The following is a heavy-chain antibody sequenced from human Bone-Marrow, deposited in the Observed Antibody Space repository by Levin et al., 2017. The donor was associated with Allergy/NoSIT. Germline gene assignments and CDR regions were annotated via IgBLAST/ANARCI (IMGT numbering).Heavy chain of an antibody. CDR3: ARVFAGSRGGYGLDV. D-gene: IGHD6-19*01. CDR2: IGSAGDT. V-gene: IGHV3-13*04. CDR1: GFTFSTYD. Sequence: GGSLRLSCAASGFTFSTYDMHWVRQDTGKGLEWVSSIGSAGDTKYSVSVKGRFTISRDNAKNSLYLQMDSLRAGDTAVYYCARVFAGSRGGYGLDVWGQGTTVNVSS. J-gene: IGHJ6*02.